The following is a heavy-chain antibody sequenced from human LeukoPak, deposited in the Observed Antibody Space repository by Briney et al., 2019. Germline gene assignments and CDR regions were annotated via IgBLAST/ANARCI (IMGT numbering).Heavy chain of an antibody. D-gene: IGHD3-10*01. J-gene: IGHJ4*02. CDR1: GFTFSSYG. CDR2: IRY. V-gene: IGHV3-30*02. Sequence: GGSLRLSCAASGFTFSSYGMHWVRQAPGKGLEWVAFIRYDADSVKGRFTISRDNSKNTVYLQINSLRAEDTAVYYCAKDYYGSGSYPDHWGQGALVTVSS. CDR3: AKDYYGSGSYPDH.